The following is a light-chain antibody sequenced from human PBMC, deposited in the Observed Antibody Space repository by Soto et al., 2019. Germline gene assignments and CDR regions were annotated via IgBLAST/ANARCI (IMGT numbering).Light chain of an antibody. CDR1: QGISNW. Sequence: DIQMTQSPSSVSASVGDRVTITCRASQGISNWLAWYQQRPGKAPRLLIYAASSLQSGVPSRFSGSGSGTDFTLTISSLQPEDFASYYCQQANSFPPWTFGQGTKVEIK. CDR2: AAS. J-gene: IGKJ1*01. CDR3: QQANSFPPWT. V-gene: IGKV1-12*01.